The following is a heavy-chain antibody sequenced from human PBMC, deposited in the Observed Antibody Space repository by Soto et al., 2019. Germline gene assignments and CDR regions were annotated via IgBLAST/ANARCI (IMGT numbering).Heavy chain of an antibody. CDR1: GDSVSSNSAG. CDR3: ARGSWDDVSGHYYMDV. J-gene: IGHJ6*03. V-gene: IGHV6-1*01. D-gene: IGHD1-1*01. Sequence: QVQLQQSGPGLVKPSQTLSLTCDISGDSVSSNSAGWNWIRQTPSRGLEWLGRTYYRSKWYNNCAVSVKSRVSVNRDTGKNQFSLQLNSVTPEDTAVYYCARGSWDDVSGHYYMDVWGKGTTVTVSS. CDR2: TYYRSKWYN.